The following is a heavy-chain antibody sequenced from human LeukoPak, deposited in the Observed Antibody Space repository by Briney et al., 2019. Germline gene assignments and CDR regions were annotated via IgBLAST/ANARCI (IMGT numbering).Heavy chain of an antibody. D-gene: IGHD2-2*02. CDR3: ASDWGLSQLEYCSNTNCYMGAFDI. CDR1: GYTFTGYY. J-gene: IGHJ3*02. V-gene: IGHV1-2*02. CDR2: INPNSDGT. Sequence: ASAKVSCNASGYTFTGYYMHWVRQAPGQGLEWMGWINPNSDGTNYAQKFQGRVTMTRDTSISTAYMELSRLRSDDTAVYYCASDWGLSQLEYCSNTNCYMGAFDIWGQGTMVTVSS.